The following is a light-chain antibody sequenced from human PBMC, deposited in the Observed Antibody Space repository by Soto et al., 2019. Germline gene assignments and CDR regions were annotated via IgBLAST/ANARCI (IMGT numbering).Light chain of an antibody. Sequence: EIVMTQSPATLSVFPGERATLSCRASQSVSSNLAWYQQKPGQAPRLLIYGASTRATGIPARFSGSGSGTEFTLTISSLQSEEFAVYYCQQYNNWPPKQYTFGQGTKLEIK. J-gene: IGKJ2*01. CDR1: QSVSSN. V-gene: IGKV3-15*01. CDR3: QQYNNWPPKQYT. CDR2: GAS.